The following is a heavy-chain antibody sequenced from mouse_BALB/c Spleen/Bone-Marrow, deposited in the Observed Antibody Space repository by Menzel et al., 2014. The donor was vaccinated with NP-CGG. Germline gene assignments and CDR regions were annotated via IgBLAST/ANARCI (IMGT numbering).Heavy chain of an antibody. J-gene: IGHJ4*01. CDR2: INPSNGGT. CDR3: SRGRRDALDY. V-gene: IGHV1S81*02. CDR1: GYTFTSYY. Sequence: VQLQQSGAELVKPGASVKLSCKASGYTFTSYYMYWVKQRPGQGLEWFGEINPSNGGTNFNEKFKNKATLTVDKSSSTAYMQLSSLTSENSAAYYCSRGRRDALDYWGQGTSVTVSS.